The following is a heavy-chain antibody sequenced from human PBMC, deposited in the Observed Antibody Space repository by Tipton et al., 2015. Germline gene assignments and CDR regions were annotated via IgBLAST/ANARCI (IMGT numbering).Heavy chain of an antibody. Sequence: SLRLSCAASGFTFNNYAMNWVRQAPGKGLEWISFISGSSGTIYYADSVKGRFTVSRDNAKNSLYLQMNSLRDEDTAVYYCTRPTTGTAPFDYWGRGTQVTVSS. J-gene: IGHJ4*02. CDR3: TRPTTGTAPFDY. CDR2: ISGSSGTI. V-gene: IGHV3-48*02. D-gene: IGHD4-17*01. CDR1: GFTFNNYA.